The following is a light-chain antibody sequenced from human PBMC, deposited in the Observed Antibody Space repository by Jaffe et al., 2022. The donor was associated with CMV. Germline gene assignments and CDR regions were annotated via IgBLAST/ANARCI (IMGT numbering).Light chain of an antibody. V-gene: IGKV1-39*01. CDR1: QSIATF. CDR2: VAS. Sequence: DIQMTQSPSSLSASVGDSVTITCRASQSIATFLNWYQQKPGKAPKLLLYVASTLQSGVPSRFSGSGSGTHFTLTISNLQPEDFATYYCQQSYSTPRTFGQGTKVDI. CDR3: QQSYSTPRT. J-gene: IGKJ1*01.